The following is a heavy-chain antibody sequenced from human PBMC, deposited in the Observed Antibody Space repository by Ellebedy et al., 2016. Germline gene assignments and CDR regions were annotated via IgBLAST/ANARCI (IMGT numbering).Heavy chain of an antibody. CDR2: VNSDGSST. Sequence: GESLKISXAASGFTLSDYWMHWVRQVPGKGLVWVSRVNSDGSSTSYADSVKGRFTISRDNAKNTLYLQMNSLRAEDTAVYFCARGEWDGRTVVVTTDYESAHFMDVWGKGTTV. D-gene: IGHD3-22*01. CDR3: ARGEWDGRTVVVTTDYESAHFMDV. CDR1: GFTLSDYW. J-gene: IGHJ6*03. V-gene: IGHV3-74*01.